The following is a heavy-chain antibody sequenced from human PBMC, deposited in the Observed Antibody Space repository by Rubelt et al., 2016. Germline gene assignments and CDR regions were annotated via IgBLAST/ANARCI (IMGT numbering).Heavy chain of an antibody. D-gene: IGHD5-24*01. V-gene: IGHV5-51*01. J-gene: IGHJ4*02. CDR1: GYSFTSYW. CDR3: ARPHDGYNFGYFDY. Sequence: EVQLVQSGAEVKKPGESLRISCKGSGYSFTSYWIGWERQMPGKGLAWMGIIYPGDSDTRYSPSVQGQVTISADKASSTAYLQWSSLKASDTAMYYCARPHDGYNFGYFDYWGQGTLVTVSS. CDR2: IYPGDSDT.